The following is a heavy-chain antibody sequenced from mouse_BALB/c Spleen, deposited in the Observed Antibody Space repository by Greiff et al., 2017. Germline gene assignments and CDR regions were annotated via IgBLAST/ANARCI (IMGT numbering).Heavy chain of an antibody. J-gene: IGHJ3*01. CDR1: GFTFSNYW. D-gene: IGHD3-1*01. CDR2: IRLKSNNYAT. CDR3: TRGGSSAWFAY. V-gene: IGHV6-6*02. Sequence: VQLKQSGGGLVQPGGSMKLSCVASGFTFSNYWMNWVRQSPEKGLEWVAEIRLKSNNYATHYAESVKGRFTISRDDSKSSVYLQMNNLRAEDTGIYYCTRGGSSAWFAYWGQGTLVTVSA.